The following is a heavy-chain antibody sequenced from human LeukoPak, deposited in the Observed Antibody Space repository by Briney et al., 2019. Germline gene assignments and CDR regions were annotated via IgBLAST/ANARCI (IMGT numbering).Heavy chain of an antibody. Sequence: GGSLRLSCAASGFTFSSSWMTWVRQAPGKGLEWVASIREDGSEKTSVDSVKGRFTISRDNAKNSLYLQMDSLRAEDTAVYYCARGPTDGQAFDYWGQGTLVSVSS. CDR1: GFTFSSSW. V-gene: IGHV3-7*01. J-gene: IGHJ4*02. D-gene: IGHD2-8*01. CDR3: ARGPTDGQAFDY. CDR2: IREDGSEK.